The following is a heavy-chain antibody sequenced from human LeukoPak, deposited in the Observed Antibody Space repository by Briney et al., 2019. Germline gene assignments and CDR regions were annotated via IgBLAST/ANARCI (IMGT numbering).Heavy chain of an antibody. Sequence: PSETLSLTCTVSGGSISSYYWSWIRQPPGKGLEWIGYIYYSGSTNYNPSLKSRVTISVDTSKNQFSLKLSSVTAADTAVYYCARGRSSMVGGYYYYYMDVWGKGTTVTISS. CDR2: IYYSGST. CDR3: ARGRSSMVGGYYYYYMDV. CDR1: GGSISSYY. V-gene: IGHV4-59*01. D-gene: IGHD3-10*01. J-gene: IGHJ6*03.